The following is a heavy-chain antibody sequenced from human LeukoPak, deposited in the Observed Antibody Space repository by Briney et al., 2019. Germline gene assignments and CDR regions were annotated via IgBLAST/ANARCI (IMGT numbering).Heavy chain of an antibody. CDR2: ISSSSSYI. Sequence: GGSLRLSCAASGFTFSSYAMNWVRQAPGKGLEWVSSISSSSSYIYYADSVKGRFTISRDNAKNSLYLQMNSLRAEDTAVYYCARDRGPQIQHWGQGTLVTVSS. D-gene: IGHD6-25*01. J-gene: IGHJ1*01. CDR1: GFTFSSYA. CDR3: ARDRGPQIQH. V-gene: IGHV3-21*01.